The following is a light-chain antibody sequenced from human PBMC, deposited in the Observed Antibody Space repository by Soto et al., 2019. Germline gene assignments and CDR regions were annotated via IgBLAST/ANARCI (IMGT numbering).Light chain of an antibody. V-gene: IGKV3-11*01. J-gene: IGKJ5*01. CDR3: QQYTGPPTT. Sequence: ELVCTQSPATLSLSPGERATLSCRASQSVSSSLAWYQQKPGQAPRLLIYGASTRAAGIPDRFSGSGSGTDFTLTITRLEPEDSAVYFCQQYTGPPTTFGQGTRLEIK. CDR1: QSVSSS. CDR2: GAS.